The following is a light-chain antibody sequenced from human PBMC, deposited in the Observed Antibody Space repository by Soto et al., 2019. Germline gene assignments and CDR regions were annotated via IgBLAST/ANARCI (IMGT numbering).Light chain of an antibody. J-gene: IGKJ1*01. CDR3: QQYNIAPQT. Sequence: VMTQSPGTLSVSRGERSTLSCRASQSVRSCLAWYQQKPGQAPRLLIYGASTRATGIPARFSGSGSGTEFTLTISSLQSEDFAVYLCQQYNIAPQTFGQGTKVDIK. V-gene: IGKV3-15*01. CDR2: GAS. CDR1: QSVRSC.